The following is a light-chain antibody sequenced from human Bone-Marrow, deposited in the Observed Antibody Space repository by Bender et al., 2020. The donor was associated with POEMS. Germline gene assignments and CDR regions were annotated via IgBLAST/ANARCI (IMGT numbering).Light chain of an antibody. CDR2: KDK. CDR1: KLGNKY. CDR3: QAWDSFVV. Sequence: SYELIQPPSLSVSPGQTASITCSGDKLGNKYVCWYQQKPGQSPVLVIHKDKQRPSGIPERFSGSNSGNTATLTISGTQAMDEADFYCQAWDSFVVFGGGTTLTVL. V-gene: IGLV3-1*01. J-gene: IGLJ2*01.